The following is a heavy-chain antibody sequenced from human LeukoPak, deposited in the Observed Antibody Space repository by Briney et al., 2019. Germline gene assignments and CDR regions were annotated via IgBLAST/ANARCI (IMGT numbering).Heavy chain of an antibody. Sequence: SETLSRTCTVSGGAISSYYWSWIRQPPGKGLEWVGYIYYNGSTNYNPSLKRRVTISVDTSKNQFSLKLSSVTAADTAVYYCAREIVYYGSGSGWFGPWGQGALVTVSS. J-gene: IGHJ5*02. CDR2: IYYNGST. CDR1: GGAISSYY. CDR3: AREIVYYGSGSGWFGP. V-gene: IGHV4-59*01. D-gene: IGHD3-10*01.